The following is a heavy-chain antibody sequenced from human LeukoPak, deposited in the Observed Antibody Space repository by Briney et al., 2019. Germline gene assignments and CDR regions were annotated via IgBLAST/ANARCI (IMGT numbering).Heavy chain of an antibody. Sequence: SSETLSLTCTVSGGSISSSNYYWGWIRQPPGKGLEWIASIHYSETTYYNPSLKSRVTISVDTSKDHFSLKLSSVNAADTAVYYCARTIKVLLWFGEPIREFDPWGQGTLVTVSS. CDR3: ARTIKVLLWFGEPIREFDP. V-gene: IGHV4-39*02. J-gene: IGHJ5*02. CDR1: GGSISSSNYY. D-gene: IGHD3-10*01. CDR2: IHYSETT.